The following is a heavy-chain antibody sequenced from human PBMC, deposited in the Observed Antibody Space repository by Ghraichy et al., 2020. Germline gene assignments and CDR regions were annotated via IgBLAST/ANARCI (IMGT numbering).Heavy chain of an antibody. Sequence: SQTLSLTCTVSGGSISSYYWSWIRQPAGKGLEWIGRIYTSGSTNHNPSLKSRVTMSVDTSKNQFSLKLSSVTAADTAVYYCARSRRFLEWLSPRYYYGMDVWGQGTTVTVSS. CDR2: IYTSGST. CDR1: GGSISSYY. D-gene: IGHD3-3*01. J-gene: IGHJ6*02. V-gene: IGHV4-4*07. CDR3: ARSRRFLEWLSPRYYYGMDV.